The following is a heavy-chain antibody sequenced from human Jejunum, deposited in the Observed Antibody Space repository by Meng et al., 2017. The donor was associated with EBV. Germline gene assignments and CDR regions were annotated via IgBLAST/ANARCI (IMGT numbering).Heavy chain of an antibody. J-gene: IGHJ5*02. CDR1: GGSFSDYY. CDR2: INHGGGA. CDR3: ARLGGYASGTYYPIDP. Sequence: QVQLQQWGAGLLKPSETLSLTCAVYGGSFSDYYWTWIRQPPGKGLEWIGEINHGGGAIYNPSLKSRVTISVDTSKNQFSLKLSSVTAADTAVYYCARLGGYASGTYYPIDPWGQGTLATVSS. D-gene: IGHD3-10*01. V-gene: IGHV4-34*01.